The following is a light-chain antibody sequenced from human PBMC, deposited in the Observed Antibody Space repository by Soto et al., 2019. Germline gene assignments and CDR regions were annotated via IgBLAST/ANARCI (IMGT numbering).Light chain of an antibody. CDR1: QSVSSSY. Sequence: EIVLTQSPGTLSLSPGERASLSCRASQSVSSSYLAWYQQKPGQAPRLLIHDASSRATGIPARFSGSGSGTDFTLTISRLEPDDFAVDYGQQYDTSPMYTFGQGTKLEIK. J-gene: IGKJ2*01. CDR2: DAS. V-gene: IGKV3-20*01. CDR3: QQYDTSPMYT.